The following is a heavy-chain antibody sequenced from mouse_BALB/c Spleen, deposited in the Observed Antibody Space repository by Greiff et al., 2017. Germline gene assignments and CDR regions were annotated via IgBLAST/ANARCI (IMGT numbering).Heavy chain of an antibody. J-gene: IGHJ4*01. Sequence: QVQLQQSGPSLVQPSQSLSITCTVSGFSLTSYGVHWVRQSPGKGLEWLGVIWRGGSTDYNAAFMSRLSITKDNSKSQVFFKMNSLQADDTAIYYCAKTSNPPYYYGSSYGYAMDYWGQGTSVTVSS. D-gene: IGHD1-1*01. V-gene: IGHV2-5-1*01. CDR1: GFSLTSYG. CDR3: AKTSNPPYYYGSSYGYAMDY. CDR2: IWRGGST.